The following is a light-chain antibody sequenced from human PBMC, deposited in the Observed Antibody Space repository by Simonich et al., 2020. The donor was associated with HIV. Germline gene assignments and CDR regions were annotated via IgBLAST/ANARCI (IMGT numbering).Light chain of an antibody. V-gene: IGKV2-28*01. CDR2: LGS. J-gene: IGKJ4*01. CDR3: MQVLQKGLT. CDR1: QSLLHGNGNNY. Sequence: DIVMTQSPLSLPVTPGEPASISCRSSQSLLHGNGNNYLAWYLQKPGQSPQLLIYLGSNRASGVPDRFSGSGSGTDFTLKISRVEAEDVGVYYCMQVLQKGLTFGGGTKVEIK.